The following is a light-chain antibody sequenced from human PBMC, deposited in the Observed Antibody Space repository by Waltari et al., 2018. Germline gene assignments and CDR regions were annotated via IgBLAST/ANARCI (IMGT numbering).Light chain of an antibody. CDR1: RSNIGTNT. J-gene: IGLJ3*02. V-gene: IGLV1-44*01. CDR2: TNN. Sequence: QSVLTQPPSASGAPGQRVTISCSGSRSNIGTNTVNWYQQFPGTAPKLLISTNNLRPSEVPDRVSGYKSGTSASLAISGLQSEDEADYYCATWDDRLDGVVFGGGTKLTV. CDR3: ATWDDRLDGVV.